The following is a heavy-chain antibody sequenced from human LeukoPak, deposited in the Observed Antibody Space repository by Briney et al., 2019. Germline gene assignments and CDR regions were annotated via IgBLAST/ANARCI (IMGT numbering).Heavy chain of an antibody. V-gene: IGHV3-30-3*01. CDR2: LSYDGSNK. CDR3: ARDSPYYYDSSGYQSDGYYYGMDV. CDR1: GFTFSSYA. J-gene: IGHJ6*02. D-gene: IGHD3-22*01. Sequence: GGSLRLSCAASGFTFSSYAMHWVRQAPGKGLEWVAVLSYDGSNKYYADSVKGRFTISRDNSKNTLYLQMNSLRAEDTAVYYCARDSPYYYDSSGYQSDGYYYGMDVWGQGTTVTVSS.